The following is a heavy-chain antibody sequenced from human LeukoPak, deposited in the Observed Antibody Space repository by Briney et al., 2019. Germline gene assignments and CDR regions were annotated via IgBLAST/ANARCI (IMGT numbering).Heavy chain of an antibody. CDR3: ANSKQLCYDY. CDR2: ISSSSSYI. J-gene: IGHJ4*02. Sequence: PGGSLRLSCAASGFTFSSHSMNWVRQAPGKGLEWVSSISSSSSYIYYADSVKGRFTISRDNAKNSLYLQMNSLRAEDTAVYNCANSKQLCYDYWGQGTLVTVSS. V-gene: IGHV3-21*01. D-gene: IGHD5-18*01. CDR1: GFTFSSHS.